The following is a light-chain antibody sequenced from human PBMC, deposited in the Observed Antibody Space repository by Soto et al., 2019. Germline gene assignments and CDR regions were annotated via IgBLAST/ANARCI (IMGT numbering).Light chain of an antibody. J-gene: IGKJ3*01. CDR2: AAS. V-gene: IGKV1-39*01. Sequence: DVQMAQSPSSLSASVGDRVSITCRAIQNIGTYLNWYQQKPGRTPKILIYAASSLHGGVPPRFSGRGSGTDFTLTISSLQPEDFATYYCQQSFSVPLTFGPGTKVDFK. CDR1: QNIGTY. CDR3: QQSFSVPLT.